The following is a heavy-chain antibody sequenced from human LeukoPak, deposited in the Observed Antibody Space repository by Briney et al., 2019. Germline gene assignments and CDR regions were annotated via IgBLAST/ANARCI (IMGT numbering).Heavy chain of an antibody. V-gene: IGHV1-8*03. D-gene: IGHD2-21*01. CDR3: ARHIRADLSCDY. J-gene: IGHJ4*02. CDR2: MNPNSSNA. Sequence: ASVKVSCKASGYTFTSYDINWVRQATGQGLEWMGWMNPNSSNAGYAQKFQGRVTITRNTSISTAYMELSSLKASDTAMYYCARHIRADLSCDYWGQGTLVTVSS. CDR1: GYTFTSYD.